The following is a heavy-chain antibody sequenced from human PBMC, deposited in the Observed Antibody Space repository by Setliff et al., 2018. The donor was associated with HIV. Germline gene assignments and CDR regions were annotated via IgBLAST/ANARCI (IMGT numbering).Heavy chain of an antibody. Sequence: SETLSLTCAVYGGSFSGYYWTWIRQPPGRGLEWIGEIIHSGGTNYNRSLKSRVTISVDTSKNQFSLNLSSVTAADTAVYYCARGGLGVVGAIDYWSQGTLVTVPQ. CDR1: GGSFSGYY. V-gene: IGHV4-34*01. J-gene: IGHJ4*02. D-gene: IGHD2-15*01. CDR3: ARGGLGVVGAIDY. CDR2: IIHSGGT.